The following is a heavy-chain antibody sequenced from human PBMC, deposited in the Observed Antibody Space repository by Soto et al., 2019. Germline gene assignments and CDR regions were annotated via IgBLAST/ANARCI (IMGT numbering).Heavy chain of an antibody. Sequence: QVQLVESGGGVVQPGRSLRLSCAASGFTFSSYGMHWVRQAPGKGLEWVAVISYDGSNKYYADSVKGRFTISRDNSKNALYLQMISLRAEDTAVYYCAFRREGAFDIWGQGTMVTVSS. V-gene: IGHV3-30*03. CDR1: GFTFSSYG. CDR3: AFRREGAFDI. J-gene: IGHJ3*02. CDR2: ISYDGSNK.